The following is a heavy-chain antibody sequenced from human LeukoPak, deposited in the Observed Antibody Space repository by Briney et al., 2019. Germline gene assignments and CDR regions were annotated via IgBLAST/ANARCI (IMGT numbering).Heavy chain of an antibody. CDR1: GFTFSTYW. CDR3: AREWYDYGGDSEGY. CDR2: ISQDGREK. Sequence: PPGGFLRLSCEASGFTFSTYWMSWVRQAPGKGLEWVGQISQDGREKYFGDSVRGRFAFSRDNAKNSLYLQMNSLRAEDTAVYYCAREWYDYGGDSEGYWGQGTLVSVSS. D-gene: IGHD4-23*01. V-gene: IGHV3-7*01. J-gene: IGHJ4*02.